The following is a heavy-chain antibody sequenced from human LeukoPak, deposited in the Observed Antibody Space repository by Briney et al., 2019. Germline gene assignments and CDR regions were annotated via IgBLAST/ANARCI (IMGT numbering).Heavy chain of an antibody. D-gene: IGHD5-12*01. Sequence: SETLSLTCTVSGGSISSYYWSWIRQPPGKGLEWIGYIYYSGSTNYNPSLKSRVTISVDTSKNQFSLKLFSVTAADTAVYYCAREVGWLHPEGAFDIWGQGTMVTVSS. J-gene: IGHJ3*02. V-gene: IGHV4-59*01. CDR1: GGSISSYY. CDR2: IYYSGST. CDR3: AREVGWLHPEGAFDI.